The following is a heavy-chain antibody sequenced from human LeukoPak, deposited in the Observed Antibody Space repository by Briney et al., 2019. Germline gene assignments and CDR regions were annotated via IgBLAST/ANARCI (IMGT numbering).Heavy chain of an antibody. CDR2: FSGSTGST. V-gene: IGHV3-23*01. J-gene: IGHJ4*02. D-gene: IGHD3-22*01. Sequence: GGSLRLSCAASGFTFSSYGMNWVRQAPGKGLEWVSGFSGSTGSTHYADSVKGRFTISRDNSKNTLYLQMNSLRAEDTAVYYCAKGRGSYYYDSSAFDYWGQGTLVTVSS. CDR3: AKGRGSYYYDSSAFDY. CDR1: GFTFSSYG.